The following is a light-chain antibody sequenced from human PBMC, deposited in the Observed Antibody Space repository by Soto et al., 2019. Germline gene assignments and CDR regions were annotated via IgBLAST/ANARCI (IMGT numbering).Light chain of an antibody. CDR2: DAS. CDR3: QHYDNLPLT. CDR1: QDISKY. Sequence: DIQMTQSPSSLSASVGDRVTITCQASQDISKYLNWYQQKPGKAPKLLIYDASNLETGVPSRFSGSGSGTDFTFTISTLQPEDIATYYCQHYDNLPLTLGGGTKVDIK. J-gene: IGKJ4*01. V-gene: IGKV1-33*01.